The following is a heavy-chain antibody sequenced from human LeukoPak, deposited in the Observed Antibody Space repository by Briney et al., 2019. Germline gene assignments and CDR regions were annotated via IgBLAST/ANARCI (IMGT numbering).Heavy chain of an antibody. CDR3: ARGSPGY. Sequence: SETLSLTCTVSGGSIISSSYYWGWIRQPPGKGLEWIGSIYYSGSTYYNPSLKSRVTISVDTSKNQFSLKLTSVTAADTAVYFCARGSPGYWGQGTLVTVSS. CDR1: GGSIISSSYY. CDR2: IYYSGST. V-gene: IGHV4-39*01. J-gene: IGHJ4*02.